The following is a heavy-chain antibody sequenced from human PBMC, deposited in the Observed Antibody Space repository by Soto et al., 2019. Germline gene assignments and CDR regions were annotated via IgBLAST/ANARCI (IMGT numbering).Heavy chain of an antibody. J-gene: IGHJ4*02. V-gene: IGHV3-23*01. CDR3: AKDPGLLNKRYFDC. CDR2: VGGNGVDT. Sequence: PGGSLRLSCAASGFSFSNYAMSWVRQAPGKGLEWVSSVGGNGVDTFYADSVKGRFTISRDNSKNTLFLQMNSLRDDDTAIYYCAKDPGLLNKRYFDCWGQGTRVTVSS. CDR1: GFSFSNYA. D-gene: IGHD1-26*01.